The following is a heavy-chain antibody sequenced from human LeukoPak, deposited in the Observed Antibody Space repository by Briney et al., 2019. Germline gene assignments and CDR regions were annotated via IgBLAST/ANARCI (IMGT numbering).Heavy chain of an antibody. D-gene: IGHD4-17*01. CDR2: IWYDGSNR. J-gene: IGHJ4*02. Sequence: GGSLRLSCVASGFTFSSCGMHWVRQAPGKGLEWVAVIWYDGSNRYYADSVKGRFTISRDNSKNTLYLQMNNLRAEDTAVYYCARGDLYGDYVILSWGQGTLVTVSS. CDR1: GFTFSSCG. V-gene: IGHV3-33*08. CDR3: ARGDLYGDYVILS.